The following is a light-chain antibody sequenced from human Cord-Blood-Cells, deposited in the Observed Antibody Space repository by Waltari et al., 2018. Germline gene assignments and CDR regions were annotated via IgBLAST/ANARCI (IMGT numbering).Light chain of an antibody. V-gene: IGLV3-1*01. CDR3: QAWDSSPYVV. CDR1: KFGDQH. Sequence: SYELTQPPSVSVSPRQTASITCPGAKFGDQHACWYHQKPGQSPVLVIYQDSKRPSGIPERFSGSNSGNTATLTISGTQAMDEADYYCQAWDSSPYVVFGGGTKLTVL. J-gene: IGLJ2*01. CDR2: QDS.